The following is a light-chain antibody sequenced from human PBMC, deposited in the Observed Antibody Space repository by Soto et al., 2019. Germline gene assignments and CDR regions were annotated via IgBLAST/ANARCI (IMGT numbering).Light chain of an antibody. J-gene: IGKJ1*01. CDR2: ATS. Sequence: EIVLTQSPGTLSLFPGERATFSCRTSQSISVTYLAWYQQKPGQAPRLLIYATSSRATGIPDRFSGSGSRTDFTLTISRLEPDDSAVYYCQQYASLPRTFGQGTKVEI. CDR1: QSISVTY. V-gene: IGKV3-20*01. CDR3: QQYASLPRT.